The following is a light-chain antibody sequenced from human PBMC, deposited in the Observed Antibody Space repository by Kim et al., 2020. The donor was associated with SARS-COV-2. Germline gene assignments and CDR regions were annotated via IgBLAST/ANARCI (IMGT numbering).Light chain of an antibody. Sequence: GQKVTISCSGSSSNIGNNYVSWYQQLPGTAPKLLIYDNNKRPSGIPDRFSGSTSGTSATLGITGLQTGDEADYYCGTWDSSLSAGVFGGGTKLTVL. J-gene: IGLJ3*02. CDR1: SSNIGNNY. V-gene: IGLV1-51*01. CDR2: DNN. CDR3: GTWDSSLSAGV.